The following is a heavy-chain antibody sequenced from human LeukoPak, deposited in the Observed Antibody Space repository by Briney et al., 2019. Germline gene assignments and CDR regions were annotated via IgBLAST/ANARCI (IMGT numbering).Heavy chain of an antibody. CDR2: IWYDGSNK. D-gene: IGHD3-10*01. V-gene: IGHV3-33*01. CDR3: AREGGSYSYYFDY. CDR1: GFTFSSYG. J-gene: IGHJ4*02. Sequence: GGSLRLSCAASGFTFSSYGMHWVRQAPGKGLEWVAVIWYDGSNKYYPDSVKGRFTISRDNSKNTLYLQMNSLRAEDTAVYYCAREGGSYSYYFDYWGQGTLVTVSS.